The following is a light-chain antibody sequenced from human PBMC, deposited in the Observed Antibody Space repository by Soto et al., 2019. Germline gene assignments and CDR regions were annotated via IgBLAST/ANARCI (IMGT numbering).Light chain of an antibody. J-gene: IGKJ1*01. V-gene: IGKV1-5*03. CDR2: KAS. CDR1: QSISTW. Sequence: DIQMTQSPSTLSASVGDRVTITCRASQSISTWLAWYQQKAGKAPKLLIYKASILESGVPSRFSGSGSGTDFTLTSSRLQPDDFATYYCQQYSTYWTFGQGTKVEIK. CDR3: QQYSTYWT.